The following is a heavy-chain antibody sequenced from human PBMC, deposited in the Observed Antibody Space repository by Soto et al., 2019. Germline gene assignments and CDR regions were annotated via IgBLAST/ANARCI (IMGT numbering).Heavy chain of an antibody. CDR2: ISSSSSYI. CDR1: GFTFSSYS. D-gene: IGHD3-10*01. Sequence: GGSLRLSCAASGFTFSSYSMNWVRQAPGKGLEWVSSISSSSSYIYYADSVKGRFTISRDNAKNSLYLQMNSLRAEDTAVYYCARESYYGSGSYYPNRLDPWGQGTLVTVSS. CDR3: ARESYYGSGSYYPNRLDP. V-gene: IGHV3-21*01. J-gene: IGHJ5*02.